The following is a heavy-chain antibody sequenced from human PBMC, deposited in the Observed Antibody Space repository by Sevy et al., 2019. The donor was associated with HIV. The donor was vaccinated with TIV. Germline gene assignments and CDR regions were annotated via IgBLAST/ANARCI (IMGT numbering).Heavy chain of an antibody. Sequence: GGSLRLSCAASGFTFSSYVMSWVRQAPGKGLEWVSAISGSGGSTYYADSVKGRFTISRDNSKDTLYLQMNSLRAEDTAVYYCAKGARCSGGRCHSRGAFDIWGQGTMVNVSS. CDR2: ISGSGGST. CDR1: GFTFSSYV. V-gene: IGHV3-23*01. CDR3: AKGARCSGGRCHSRGAFDI. D-gene: IGHD2-15*01. J-gene: IGHJ3*02.